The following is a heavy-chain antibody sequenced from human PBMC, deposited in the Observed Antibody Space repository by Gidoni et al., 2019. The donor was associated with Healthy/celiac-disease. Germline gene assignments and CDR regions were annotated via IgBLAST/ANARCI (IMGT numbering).Heavy chain of an antibody. V-gene: IGHV1-24*01. CDR2: FDPEDGET. D-gene: IGHD6-13*01. CDR1: GYTLTELS. CDR3: ATDRYSSSWEYYYYGMDV. J-gene: IGHJ6*02. Sequence: QVQLVQSGAEVKKPGASVKVSCKVSGYTLTELSMHWVRQAPGKGLEWMGGFDPEDGETIYAQKFQGRVTMTEDTSTDTAYMELSSLRSEDTAVYYCATDRYSSSWEYYYYGMDVWGQGTTVTVSS.